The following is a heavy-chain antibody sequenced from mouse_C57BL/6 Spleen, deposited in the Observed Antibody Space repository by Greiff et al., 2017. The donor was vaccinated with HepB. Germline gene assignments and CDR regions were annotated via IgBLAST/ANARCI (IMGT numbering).Heavy chain of an antibody. CDR3: ARHYGYFYYAMDY. V-gene: IGHV2-6-1*01. J-gene: IGHJ4*01. CDR1: GFSLTSYG. CDR2: IWSDGST. Sequence: VMLVESGPGLVAPSQSLSITCPVSGFSLTSYGVHWVRQPPGKGLEWLVVIWSDGSTTYNSALKSRLSISKDNSKSQVFLKMNSLQTDDTAMYYCARHYGYFYYAMDYWGQGTSGTVSS. D-gene: IGHD2-2*01.